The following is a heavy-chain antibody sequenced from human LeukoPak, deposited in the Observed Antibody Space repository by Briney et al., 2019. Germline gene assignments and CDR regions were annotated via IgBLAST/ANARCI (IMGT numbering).Heavy chain of an antibody. CDR2: ISHDGSNK. CDR3: AKDRTVGASYWYFDL. D-gene: IGHD1-26*01. V-gene: IGHV3-30*04. J-gene: IGHJ2*01. CDR1: GFTFSSNS. Sequence: GGSVRLSCAASGFTFSSNSIHWVRQAPGKGLEWVVVISHDGSNKDYADSVKGRITISRDNSKKTLYLQMNSLRVEDTAIYYCAKDRTVGASYWYFDLWGRGTLVTVSS.